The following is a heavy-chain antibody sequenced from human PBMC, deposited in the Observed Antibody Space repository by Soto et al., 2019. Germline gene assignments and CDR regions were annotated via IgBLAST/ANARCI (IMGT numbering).Heavy chain of an antibody. CDR1: GYTFTSYG. CDR2: ISAYNGNT. Sequence: QVQLVQSGAEVKKPGASVKVSCKASGYTFTSYGISWVRQAPGQGLEWMGWISAYNGNTNYAQKLQGRVTMTTDTPTSAAYMELRSLRSDDTAVYYCARDPAGEWELPEGAFDIWGQGTMVTVSS. D-gene: IGHD1-26*01. CDR3: ARDPAGEWELPEGAFDI. J-gene: IGHJ3*02. V-gene: IGHV1-18*01.